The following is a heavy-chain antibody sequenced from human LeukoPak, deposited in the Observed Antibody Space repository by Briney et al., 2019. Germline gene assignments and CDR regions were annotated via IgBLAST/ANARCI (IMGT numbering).Heavy chain of an antibody. CDR1: GYSFTSYW. CDR3: ARLVVPAAKAGDY. V-gene: IGHV5-10-1*01. D-gene: IGHD2-2*01. J-gene: IGHJ4*02. CDR2: IGPSDSYT. Sequence: GESLKISCKGSGYSFTSYWISWVRQMPGKGLVRMGRIGPSDSYTNYSPSFQGHVTISADKSISTAYLQWSSLKASDTAMYYCARLVVPAAKAGDYWGQGTLVTVSS.